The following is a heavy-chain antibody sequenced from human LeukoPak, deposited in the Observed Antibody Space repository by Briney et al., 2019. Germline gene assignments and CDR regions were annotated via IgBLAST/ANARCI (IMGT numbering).Heavy chain of an antibody. D-gene: IGHD3-3*01. CDR1: RGSISSHY. CDR3: ARGSPWSGYAFDI. CDR2: IYYSGST. V-gene: IGHV4-59*11. J-gene: IGHJ3*02. Sequence: PSETLSLTCTVSRGSISSHYWSWIRQPPGKGLEWIGYIYYSGSTNYNPSLKSRVTISVDTSKNQFSLKLSSVTAADTAVYYCARGSPWSGYAFDIWGQGTMVTVSS.